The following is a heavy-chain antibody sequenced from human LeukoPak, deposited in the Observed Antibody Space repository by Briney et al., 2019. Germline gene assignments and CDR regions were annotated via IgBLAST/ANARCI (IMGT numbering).Heavy chain of an antibody. V-gene: IGHV3-7*01. CDR3: AREKALRFLEWPDYGMDV. CDR2: IKQDGSEK. J-gene: IGHJ6*02. Sequence: GGSLRLSCEASGFTFSGYWMSWVRQAPGKGLEWVANIKQDGSEKYYVDSVKGRFTITRDNAKNSLYLQMNSLRAEDTAVYYCAREKALRFLEWPDYGMDVWGQGTTVTVSS. D-gene: IGHD3-3*01. CDR1: GFTFSGYW.